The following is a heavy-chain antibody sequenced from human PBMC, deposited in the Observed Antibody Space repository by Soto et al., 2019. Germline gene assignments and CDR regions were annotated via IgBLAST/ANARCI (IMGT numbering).Heavy chain of an antibody. CDR1: GFTFSTYN. J-gene: IGHJ4*02. CDR3: VKVGSSWEENYFDY. D-gene: IGHD6-13*01. Sequence: PGGSLRLACAASGFTFSTYNMNWVRQAPGKGLEWVSAISGGGDGTHYAGSVKGRFTISRDNSKNTLYLQMNSLRAEDTAVYYCVKVGSSWEENYFDYWGQGTLVTVSS. CDR2: ISGGGDGT. V-gene: IGHV3-23*01.